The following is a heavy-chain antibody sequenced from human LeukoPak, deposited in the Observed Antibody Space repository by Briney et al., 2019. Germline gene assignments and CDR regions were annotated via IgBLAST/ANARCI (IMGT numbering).Heavy chain of an antibody. Sequence: SETLSLTCTVSGGSISSYYWSWIRQPPGKGLEWIGYIYYSGSTNYNPSLKSRVTISVDTSKNQFSLKLSSVTAAGTAVYYCASALGYCSSTSCLTFDYWGQGTLVTVSS. CDR2: IYYSGST. V-gene: IGHV4-59*08. CDR3: ASALGYCSSTSCLTFDY. CDR1: GGSISSYY. D-gene: IGHD2-2*01. J-gene: IGHJ4*02.